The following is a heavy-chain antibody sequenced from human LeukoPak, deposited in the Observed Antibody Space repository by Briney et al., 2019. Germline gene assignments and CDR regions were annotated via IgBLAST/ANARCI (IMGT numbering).Heavy chain of an antibody. CDR2: INHSGST. CDR1: GGSFSGYY. V-gene: IGHV4-34*01. D-gene: IGHD1-26*01. J-gene: IGHJ4*02. Sequence: PSETLSLTCAVYGGSFSGYYWSWIRQPPGKGLEWIGEINHSGSTNYNPSLKSRVTISVDTSKNQFSLKLSSVTAADTAVYFCARHVLAGHSGSYLYYFDYWGQGTLVTVSS. CDR3: ARHVLAGHSGSYLYYFDY.